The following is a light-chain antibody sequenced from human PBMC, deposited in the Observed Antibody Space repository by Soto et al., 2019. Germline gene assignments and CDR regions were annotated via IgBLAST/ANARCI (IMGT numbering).Light chain of an antibody. CDR3: QHYEGRSGE. CDR2: GAS. J-gene: IGKJ1*01. Sequence: IVMTQSPATLSVSPGERATLSCRASQSVSSNLAWYQQKPGQAPRLLIYGASTRATDIPVRFSGSGSGTEFTLTISSLQSEDFAVYYCQHYEGRSGEFGQGSKVE. V-gene: IGKV3-15*01. CDR1: QSVSSN.